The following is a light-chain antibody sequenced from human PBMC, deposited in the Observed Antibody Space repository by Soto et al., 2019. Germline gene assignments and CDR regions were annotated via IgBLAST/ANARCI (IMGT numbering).Light chain of an antibody. V-gene: IGKV1-39*01. J-gene: IGKJ1*01. Sequence: DIQMTQSPSSLSASVGDRVTITCRASQSISSYLNWYQQKPGKAPKLLIYAASSLQIGFPSSFSGSGSGTFFTLTISSLQPEYFATYYCQQIYSTPPTFGQGTKVDIK. CDR1: QSISSY. CDR3: QQIYSTPPT. CDR2: AAS.